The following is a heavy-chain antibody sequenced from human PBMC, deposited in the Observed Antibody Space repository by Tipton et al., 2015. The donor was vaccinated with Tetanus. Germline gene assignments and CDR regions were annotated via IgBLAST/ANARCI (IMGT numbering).Heavy chain of an antibody. CDR2: INHSGST. CDR1: GGSFSGYY. CDR3: ARGRGSIAVAGTIQH. J-gene: IGHJ1*01. Sequence: LSLTCAVYGGSFSGYYWSWIRQPPGKGLEWIGEINHSGSTNYNPSLKSRVTISVDTSKNQFSLKLSSVTAADTAVYYCARGRGSIAVAGTIQHWGQGTLVTVSS. D-gene: IGHD6-19*01. V-gene: IGHV4-34*01.